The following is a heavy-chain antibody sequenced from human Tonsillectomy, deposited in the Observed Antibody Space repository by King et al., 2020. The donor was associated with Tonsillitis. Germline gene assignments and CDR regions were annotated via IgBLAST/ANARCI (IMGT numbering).Heavy chain of an antibody. J-gene: IGHJ4*02. D-gene: IGHD5-18*01. CDR1: GFTFSSSA. CDR3: AKVVSTAMVYYFDY. Sequence: VQLVESGGGLVQPGGSLRLSCAASGFTFSSSAIAWVRQAPGKGLEWVSGISGSGGSTYYADSVKGRFTISRDNSKNTLYLQMNILGAEDTALYYCAKVVSTAMVYYFDYWGQGTLVTVSS. CDR2: ISGSGGST. V-gene: IGHV3-23*04.